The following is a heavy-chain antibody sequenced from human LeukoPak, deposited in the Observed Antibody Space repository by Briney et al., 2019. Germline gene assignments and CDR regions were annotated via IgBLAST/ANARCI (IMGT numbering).Heavy chain of an antibody. CDR1: GFTFSDYY. CDR2: ISSSGSTI. Sequence: PGGSLRLSCAASGFTFSDYYMSWIRQAPGKGLEWVSYISSSGSTIYYADSVKGRFTISRDNSKNTLYLQMNSLRAEDTAVYYCAKDLDYYYYGMDVWGQGTTVTVSS. J-gene: IGHJ6*02. D-gene: IGHD1-1*01. CDR3: AKDLDYYYYGMDV. V-gene: IGHV3-11*01.